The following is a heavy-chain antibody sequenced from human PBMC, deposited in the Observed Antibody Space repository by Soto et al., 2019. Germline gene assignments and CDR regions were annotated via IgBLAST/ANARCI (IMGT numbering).Heavy chain of an antibody. CDR3: ATTGDSGWEEGY. V-gene: IGHV3-48*02. D-gene: IGHD6-19*01. CDR2: ISSPSTTR. CDR1: GFTFSAYS. J-gene: IGHJ4*02. Sequence: EVQLVESGGGLVQPGGSLRLSCAASGFTFSAYSMNWVRQAPGKGLEWVSYISSPSTTRFYAASVEGRFTISRDNAKRSLYLPMNSLRDEDTAVYYCATTGDSGWEEGYWGQGPLVTVSS.